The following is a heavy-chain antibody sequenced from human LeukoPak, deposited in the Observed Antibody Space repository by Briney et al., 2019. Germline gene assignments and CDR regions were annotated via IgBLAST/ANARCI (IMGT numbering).Heavy chain of an antibody. V-gene: IGHV4-34*01. CDR1: GGSFSGYY. D-gene: IGHD3-22*01. J-gene: IGHJ6*03. CDR3: ARSTGGYYNYYYYCMDV. CDR2: INHSGST. Sequence: SETLSLTCAVYGGSFSGYYWSWIRQPPGKGLEWIGEINHSGSTNYNPSLKSRVTISVDTSKNQFSLKLSSVTAADTAVYYCARSTGGYYNYYYYCMDVWGKGTTVTVSS.